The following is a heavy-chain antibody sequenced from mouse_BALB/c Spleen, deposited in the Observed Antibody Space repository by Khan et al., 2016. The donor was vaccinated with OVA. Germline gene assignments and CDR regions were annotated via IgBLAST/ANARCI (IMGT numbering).Heavy chain of an antibody. Sequence: VQLQQSGPGLVKPSQSLSLTCTVTDYSITSDYAWDWIRQFPGNKLEWMGYISYGVSTSYNPSINSRISTTRDTSKNQFFLQLNSVTTEDTATYYCARKKYYGYAMDYWGQGTSVTVSS. J-gene: IGHJ4*01. CDR1: DYSITSDYA. CDR2: ISYGVST. V-gene: IGHV3-2*02. D-gene: IGHD1-1*01. CDR3: ARKKYYGYAMDY.